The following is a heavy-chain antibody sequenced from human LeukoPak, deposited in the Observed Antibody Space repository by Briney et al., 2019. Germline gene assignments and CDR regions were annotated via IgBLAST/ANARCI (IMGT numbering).Heavy chain of an antibody. D-gene: IGHD3-10*01. CDR1: GGSISSYY. CDR2: IYYSGST. Sequence: PSETLSLTCTVSGGSISSYYWSWIRQPPGKGLEWIGYIYYSGSTNYNPSLKSRVTISVDTSKNQFSLKLSSVTAADTAVYYCARHSFFYEPVYYYGSGSKNYFDYWGQGTLVTVSS. CDR3: ARHSFFYEPVYYYGSGSKNYFDY. J-gene: IGHJ4*02. V-gene: IGHV4-59*08.